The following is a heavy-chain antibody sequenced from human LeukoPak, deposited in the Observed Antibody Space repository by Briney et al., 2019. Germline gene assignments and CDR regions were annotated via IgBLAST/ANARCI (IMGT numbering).Heavy chain of an antibody. V-gene: IGHV4-59*01. D-gene: IGHD3-16*01. CDR3: ARSASGGPFDY. J-gene: IGHJ4*02. CDR1: GGSFSGYY. CDR2: IYYSGST. Sequence: TSETLSLTCAVYGGSFSGYYWSWIRQPPGKGLEWIGYIYYSGSTNYNPSLKSRVTISVDTSKNQFSLKLSSVTAADTAVYYCARSASGGPFDYWGQGTLVTVSS.